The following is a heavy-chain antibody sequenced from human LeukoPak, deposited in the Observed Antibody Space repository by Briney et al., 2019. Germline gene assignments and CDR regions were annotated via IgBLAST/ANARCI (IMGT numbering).Heavy chain of an antibody. CDR1: GFTFDNYA. V-gene: IGHV3-9*03. Sequence: PGGSLRLSCAASGFTFDNYAMHWVRQAPGKGLEWVSGISWYSGRLGFAAFVKGRFTISRDNAKNSLYLQINSLRAEDMALYYCAKDIASGGDYRGSVFDIWGQGTMVTDSS. CDR2: ISWYSGRL. D-gene: IGHD4-17*01. CDR3: AKDIASGGDYRGSVFDI. J-gene: IGHJ3*02.